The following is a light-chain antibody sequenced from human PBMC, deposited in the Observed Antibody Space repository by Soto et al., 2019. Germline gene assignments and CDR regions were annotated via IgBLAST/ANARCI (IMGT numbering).Light chain of an antibody. J-gene: IGLJ2*01. CDR2: EVS. V-gene: IGLV2-14*01. Sequence: QSALTQPTSVSGSPGQSITISCTGTSSDVGAYNFVSWYQQHPGKAPKLMIYEVSKRPSGVSNRFSGSKSGNTASLTISGLQAEDEADYYCSSYTSSSTVVFGGGTKVTVL. CDR3: SSYTSSSTVV. CDR1: SSDVGAYNF.